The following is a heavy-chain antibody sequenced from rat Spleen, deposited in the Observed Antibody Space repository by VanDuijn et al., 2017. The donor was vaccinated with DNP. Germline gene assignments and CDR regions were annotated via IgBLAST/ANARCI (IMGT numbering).Heavy chain of an antibody. CDR2: ITSDGGST. CDR3: ARGGSYDY. V-gene: IGHV5-7*01. CDR1: DFSLTDYS. J-gene: IGHJ2*01. Sequence: VQLKESGPDLVQPSQTLSLTCTVSDFSLTDYSIHWVRQPPGKVLEWVATITSDGGSTSYRDTVKGRVSITRDNAKETLFLQWDSLRSEDTATYYCARGGSYDYWGQGVMVTVSS. D-gene: IGHD1-11*01.